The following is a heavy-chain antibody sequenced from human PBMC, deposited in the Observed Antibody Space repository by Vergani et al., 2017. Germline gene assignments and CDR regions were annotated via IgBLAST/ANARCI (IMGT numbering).Heavy chain of an antibody. J-gene: IGHJ4*02. CDR1: GFTFSSYA. D-gene: IGHD1-1*01. Sequence: EVQLVESGGGLVKPGGSLRLSCAASGFTFSSYAMHWVRQAPGKGLEYVSAISSNGGSTYYADSVKGRFTISRDNSKNTLYLQMGSLRAEDMAVYYCARGGRGERLHPTVYWGQGTLVTVSS. CDR2: ISSNGGST. V-gene: IGHV3-64*07. CDR3: ARGGRGERLHPTVY.